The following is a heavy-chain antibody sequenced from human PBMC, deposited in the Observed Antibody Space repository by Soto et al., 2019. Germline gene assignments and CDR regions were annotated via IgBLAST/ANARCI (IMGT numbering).Heavy chain of an antibody. CDR1: GFTFSSYA. CDR2: ISYDGSNK. J-gene: IGHJ4*02. V-gene: IGHV3-30-3*01. Sequence: PGGSLRLSCAASGFTFSSYAMHWVRQAPGKGLEWVAVISYDGSNKYYADSVKGRFTISRDNYKNTLYLQMNSLRAEDTAVYYCARDSGSYSLDYWGQGTMVSVSS. D-gene: IGHD1-26*01. CDR3: ARDSGSYSLDY.